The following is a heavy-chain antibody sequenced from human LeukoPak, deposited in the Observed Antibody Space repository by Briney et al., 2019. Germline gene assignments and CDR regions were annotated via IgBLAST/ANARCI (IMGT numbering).Heavy chain of an antibody. D-gene: IGHD6-6*01. J-gene: IGHJ4*02. CDR1: GFTFSSYE. V-gene: IGHV3-48*01. Sequence: GSLRLSCAASGFTFSSYEMNWVRQAPGKGPEWVSYISRSSSTIYYADSVKGRFTISRDNAKNSVYLQMNSLRAEDTAVYYCARDPYSSSSFDYWGQGTLVTVSS. CDR2: ISRSSSTI. CDR3: ARDPYSSSSFDY.